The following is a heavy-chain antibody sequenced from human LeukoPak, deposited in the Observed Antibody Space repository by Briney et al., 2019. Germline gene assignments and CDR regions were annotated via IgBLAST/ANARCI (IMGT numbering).Heavy chain of an antibody. CDR2: INAGNGNT. CDR1: GYTFTSYA. CDR3: ERHQTTVTAYYYYGMDV. D-gene: IGHD4-17*01. V-gene: IGHV1-3*01. J-gene: IGHJ6*02. Sequence: ASVKVSCKASGYTFTSYAMHWVRQAPGQRLEWMGWINAGNGNTKYSQKFQGRVTITRDTSASTAYMELSSLRSEDTAVYYCERHQTTVTAYYYYGMDVWGQGTTVTVSS.